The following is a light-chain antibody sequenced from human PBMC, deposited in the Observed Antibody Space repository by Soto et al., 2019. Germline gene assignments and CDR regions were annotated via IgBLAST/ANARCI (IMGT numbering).Light chain of an antibody. CDR2: KAS. J-gene: IGKJ3*01. Sequence: DIQMTQSPSTLSASVGERVTITCRTTQNIGSWLAWYQQKPGKAPKLLIYKASSLQPEVPSRFSGSGSGPEFTLTSSGLQPDDFATYYCQQNSSYSFGPGTKVDIK. CDR1: QNIGSW. CDR3: QQNSSYS. V-gene: IGKV1-5*03.